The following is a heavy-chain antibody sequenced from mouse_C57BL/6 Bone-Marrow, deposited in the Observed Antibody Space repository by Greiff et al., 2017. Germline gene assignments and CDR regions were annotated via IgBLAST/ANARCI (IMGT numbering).Heavy chain of an antibody. Sequence: QVHVKQPGAELVRPGTSVKLSCKASGYTFTSYWMHWVKQRPGQGLEWIGVIDPSDSYTNYNQKFKGKATLTVDTSSSTAYMQLSSLTSEDTAVYDCARMGINHNVSSPYYYAMDYWGQGTSVTVSS. CDR3: ARMGINHNVSSPYYYAMDY. V-gene: IGHV1-59*01. CDR1: GYTFTSYW. J-gene: IGHJ4*01. CDR2: IDPSDSYT. D-gene: IGHD1-1*01.